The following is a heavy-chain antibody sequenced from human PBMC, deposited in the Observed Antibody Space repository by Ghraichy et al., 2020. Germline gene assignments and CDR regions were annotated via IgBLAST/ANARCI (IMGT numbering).Heavy chain of an antibody. J-gene: IGHJ4*02. V-gene: IGHV3-30-3*01. D-gene: IGHD2-2*01. Sequence: GGSLRLSCAASGFTFSSYAMHWVRQAPGKGLEWVAVISYDGSNKYYADSVKGRFTISRDNSKNTLYLQMNSLRAEDTAVYYCAILGYCSSTSCDSFDYWGQGTLVTVSS. CDR2: ISYDGSNK. CDR1: GFTFSSYA. CDR3: AILGYCSSTSCDSFDY.